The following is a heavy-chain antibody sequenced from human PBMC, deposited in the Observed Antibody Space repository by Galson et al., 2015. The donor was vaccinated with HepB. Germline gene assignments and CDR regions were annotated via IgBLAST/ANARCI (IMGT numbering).Heavy chain of an antibody. Sequence: SLRLSCAASGFTFGGYGMHWVRQAPGKGLEWVGVIWYDGSNQHYADSVKGRFTISRDNSKNILYLQMNILRAEDTAVYYCAREGRITVTIFDYWGQGSLVTVSS. V-gene: IGHV3-33*01. D-gene: IGHD4-17*01. CDR1: GFTFGGYG. CDR2: IWYDGSNQ. J-gene: IGHJ4*02. CDR3: AREGRITVTIFDY.